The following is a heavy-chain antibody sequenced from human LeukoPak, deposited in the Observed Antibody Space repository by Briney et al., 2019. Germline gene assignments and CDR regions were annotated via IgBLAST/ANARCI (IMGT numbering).Heavy chain of an antibody. Sequence: SETLSLTCTVSGGSISSSSYYWGWIRQPPGKGLEWIGSIYYSGSTYYNPSLKSRVTISVDTSKNQFSLKLSSVTAADTAVYYCAREVWDIVATEDLWGQGTLVTVSS. V-gene: IGHV4-39*07. J-gene: IGHJ4*02. CDR1: GGSISSSSYY. CDR2: IYYSGST. CDR3: AREVWDIVATEDL. D-gene: IGHD5-12*01.